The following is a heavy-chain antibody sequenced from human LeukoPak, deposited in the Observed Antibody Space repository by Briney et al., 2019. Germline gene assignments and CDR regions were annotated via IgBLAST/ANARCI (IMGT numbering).Heavy chain of an antibody. CDR2: INHSGST. D-gene: IGHD3-22*01. Sequence: SENLSLTCAVYGGSFSGYYWSWIRQPPGKGLEWIGEINHSGSTNYNPSLKSRVTISVDTSKNQFSLKLSSVTAADTAVYYCATEPYYYDSSGSPRGYDAFDIWGQGTMVTVSS. V-gene: IGHV4-34*01. J-gene: IGHJ3*02. CDR3: ATEPYYYDSSGSPRGYDAFDI. CDR1: GGSFSGYY.